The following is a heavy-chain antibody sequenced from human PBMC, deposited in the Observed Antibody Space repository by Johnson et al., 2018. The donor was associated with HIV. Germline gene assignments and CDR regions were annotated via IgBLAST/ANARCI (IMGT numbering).Heavy chain of an antibody. CDR1: GFTFSDYY. V-gene: IGHV3-11*04. Sequence: QMLLVESGGGLVKPGGSLRLSCAASGFTFSDYYMSWIRQAPGKWLEWVSYISSSGSTIYYADSVQGRFTISRDNAKNSLYLQMNSLRDEDTAVYYCAKDVYSGSFDSAFDIWGQGTMVTVSS. CDR3: AKDVYSGSFDSAFDI. J-gene: IGHJ3*02. CDR2: ISSSGSTI. D-gene: IGHD1-26*01.